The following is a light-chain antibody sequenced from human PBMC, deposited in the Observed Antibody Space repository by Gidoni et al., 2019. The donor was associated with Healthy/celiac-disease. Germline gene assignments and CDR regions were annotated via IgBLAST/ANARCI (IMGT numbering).Light chain of an antibody. CDR2: KAS. CDR3: QQYNSYSRT. J-gene: IGKJ1*01. V-gene: IGKV1-5*03. CDR1: QSISSW. Sequence: DIQMTQSPSTLSASVGDRVTITCRASQSISSWLTWYQQKPGKAPKLLICKASSLESGVPSRFSGSGSGTEFTLTTSSLQPDDFATYYCQQYNSYSRTFGQGTKVEIK.